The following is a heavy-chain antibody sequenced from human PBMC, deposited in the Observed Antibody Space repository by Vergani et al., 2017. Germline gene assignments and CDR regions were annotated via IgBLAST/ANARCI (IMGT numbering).Heavy chain of an antibody. CDR3: SRLDGDDYYGGFDS. J-gene: IGHJ4*02. CDR1: GGSVSSHSYY. Sequence: QLQLQESGPGLVKPSGTLSLICTVSGGSVSSHSYYWGWIRQPPGKGLEWIGTVYYSGSTYYNPSLKGRVFISVDTSKNQFSLNLSSVTAADTATYYCSRLDGDDYYGGFDSWGRGILVSVSS. V-gene: IGHV4-39*01. CDR2: VYYSGST. D-gene: IGHD3-3*01.